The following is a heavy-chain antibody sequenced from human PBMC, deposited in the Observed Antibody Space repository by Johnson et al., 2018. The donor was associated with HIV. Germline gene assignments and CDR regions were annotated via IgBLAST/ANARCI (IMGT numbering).Heavy chain of an antibody. D-gene: IGHD6-25*01. CDR3: ARRIAAADDALDI. CDR2: INQDGSTK. J-gene: IGHJ3*02. Sequence: QVQLVESGGGLVQTGGSLGLSCSASGFTFNSYAMTWVRQAPGKGLEWVANINQDGSTKYYADSVKGRFTISRDNSKNTLYLQMNSLRAEDTAMYYCARRIAAADDALDIWGHGTMVTISS. V-gene: IGHV3-30*04. CDR1: GFTFNSYA.